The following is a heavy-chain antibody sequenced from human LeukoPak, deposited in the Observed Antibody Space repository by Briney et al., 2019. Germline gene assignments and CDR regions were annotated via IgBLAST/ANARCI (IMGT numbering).Heavy chain of an antibody. J-gene: IGHJ4*02. CDR2: ISSSSSYI. D-gene: IGHD2-2*01. CDR3: ARGYCGTTSCPKAYYFDY. CDR1: GFTFSSYS. V-gene: IGHV3-21*01. Sequence: PGGSLRLSCAASGFTFSSYSMNWVRQAPGKGLEWVSSISSSSSYIYYADSVKGRFTISRDNAKNTLYLQMNSLRAEDTAVYYCARGYCGTTSCPKAYYFDYWGQGTLVTVSS.